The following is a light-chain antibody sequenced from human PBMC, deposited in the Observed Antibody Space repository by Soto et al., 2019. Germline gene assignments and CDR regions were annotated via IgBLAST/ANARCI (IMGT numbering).Light chain of an antibody. CDR1: QSLANSF. V-gene: IGKV3-20*01. CDR3: QQYGSSRT. J-gene: IGKJ1*01. CDR2: GAS. Sequence: EIVLTQSPGTLSLSPGERATLSCRASQSLANSFIAWYQQKPGQAPRLLIYGASTRATGIPARFSGSGSGTEFTLTISRLEPEDFAVYYCQQYGSSRTFGQGTKVDIK.